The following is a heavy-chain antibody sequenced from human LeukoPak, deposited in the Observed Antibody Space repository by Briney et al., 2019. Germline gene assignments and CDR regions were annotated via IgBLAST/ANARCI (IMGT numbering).Heavy chain of an antibody. D-gene: IGHD4-17*01. Sequence: ASVKVSCKASGYTFTSYGISWVRQAPGQGLEWMGWISAYNGKTNYAQKLQGRVTMTTDTSTSTAYMELRSLRSDDTAVYYCARAYPAASTVTTGDYRGQGTLVTVSS. J-gene: IGHJ4*02. V-gene: IGHV1-18*01. CDR1: GYTFTSYG. CDR3: ARAYPAASTVTTGDY. CDR2: ISAYNGKT.